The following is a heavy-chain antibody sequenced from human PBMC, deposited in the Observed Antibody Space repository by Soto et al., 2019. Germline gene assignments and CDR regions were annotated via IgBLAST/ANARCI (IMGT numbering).Heavy chain of an antibody. CDR2: ITFSGGGT. CDR1: GFTFTSFA. Sequence: EVQLLESGGGLVQPGGSLRLSCEASGFTFTSFAMSWVRQAPGKGLEWVSSITFSGGGTYFADSVRGRFTVSRDNSKNTVYLQMNSLRAEDTAIYYCAREGGFDWFYPWGQGTLVTVSS. V-gene: IGHV3-23*01. CDR3: AREGGFDWFYP. J-gene: IGHJ5*02.